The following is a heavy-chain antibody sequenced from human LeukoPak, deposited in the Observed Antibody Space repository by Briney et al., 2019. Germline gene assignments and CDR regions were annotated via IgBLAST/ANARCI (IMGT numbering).Heavy chain of an antibody. CDR3: AKGVYQLLYYFDY. D-gene: IGHD2-2*01. J-gene: IGHJ4*02. V-gene: IGHV3-23*01. CDR2: ISGSGGST. CDR1: GFTFSSYA. Sequence: PGGSLRLSCAASGFTFSSYAMSWVRQAPGKGLEWVSVISGSGGSTDYADFVKGRFTISRDNSKNTLYLQMNSLRAEDTAVYYCAKGVYQLLYYFDYWGQGTLVTVSS.